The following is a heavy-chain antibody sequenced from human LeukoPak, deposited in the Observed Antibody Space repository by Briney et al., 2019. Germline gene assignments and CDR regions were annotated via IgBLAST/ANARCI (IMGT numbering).Heavy chain of an antibody. V-gene: IGHV5-10-1*04. J-gene: IGHJ5*02. CDR2: IDPSDSYS. CDR1: GYRFTSYW. CDR3: ARRSGGYSGYDPARWFDP. D-gene: IGHD5-12*01. Sequence: GESLKISCKGSGYRFTSYWISWVRQMPGKGLEWMGRIDPSDSYSNYSPPFQGQVTISADKSISTAYLQWSSLEASDTAMYYCARRSGGYSGYDPARWFDPWGQGTLVTVSS.